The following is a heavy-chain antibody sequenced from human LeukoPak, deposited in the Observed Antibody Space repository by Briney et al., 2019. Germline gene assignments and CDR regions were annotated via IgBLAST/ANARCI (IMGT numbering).Heavy chain of an antibody. J-gene: IGHJ5*02. D-gene: IGHD1-1*01. CDR2: IYYSGST. V-gene: IGHV4-31*03. Sequence: PSETLSLTCTVSGGSISSGGYYWSWIRQPPGKGLEWIGYIYYSGSTYYNPSLKSRVTISVDTSKNQFSLKLSSVTAADTAVYYCARNELRISPNWFDPWGQGTLVTVSS. CDR1: GGSISSGGYY. CDR3: ARNELRISPNWFDP.